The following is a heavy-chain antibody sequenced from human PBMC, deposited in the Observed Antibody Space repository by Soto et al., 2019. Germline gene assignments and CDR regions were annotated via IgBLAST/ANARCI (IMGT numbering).Heavy chain of an antibody. Sequence: QITLKESGPTLVKPTQTLTLTCTFSGFSLSTSGVGVGWIRQPPGKALEWLALIYWDDNKRYSPSLKSRLTIPKDTSKNQVVLTMTNMDPVDTGTYYCAHRIGGSYYDYWGQGTLVTVSS. CDR2: IYWDDNK. V-gene: IGHV2-5*02. CDR3: AHRIGGSYYDY. CDR1: GFSLSTSGVG. J-gene: IGHJ4*02. D-gene: IGHD3-3*01.